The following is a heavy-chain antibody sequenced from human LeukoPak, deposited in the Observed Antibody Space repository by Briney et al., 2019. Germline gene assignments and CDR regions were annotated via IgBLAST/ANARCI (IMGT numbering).Heavy chain of an antibody. V-gene: IGHV4-38-2*02. CDR3: GRDLGGSGSYYYE. Sequence: SETLSLTCAVSGYSISSGYYWGWLRQPPGKGLEWIASIYHTGTTYYNPSLKSRVTISLDTSKNQFSLKLSSVTAADTAVYYCGRDLGGSGSYYYERGQGTLVTVSS. D-gene: IGHD3-10*01. CDR2: IYHTGTT. J-gene: IGHJ4*02. CDR1: GYSISSGYY.